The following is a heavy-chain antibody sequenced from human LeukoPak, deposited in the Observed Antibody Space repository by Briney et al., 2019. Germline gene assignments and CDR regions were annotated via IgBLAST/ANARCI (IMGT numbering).Heavy chain of an antibody. CDR1: GGSISSYY. CDR2: IYYSGST. CDR3: ARSEGGEWYYYGSGSVGMDV. V-gene: IGHV4-59*01. D-gene: IGHD3-10*01. Sequence: TPSETLSLTCTVSGGSISSYYWSWIRQPPGKGLEGIGYIYYSGSTNYNPSLKSRVTISVDTSKNQFSLKLSSVTAADTAVYYCARSEGGEWYYYGSGSVGMDVWGQGTTVTVSS. J-gene: IGHJ6*02.